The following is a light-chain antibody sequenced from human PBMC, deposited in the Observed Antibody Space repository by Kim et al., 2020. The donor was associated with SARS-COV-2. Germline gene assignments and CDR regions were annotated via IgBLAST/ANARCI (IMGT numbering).Light chain of an antibody. V-gene: IGLV2-14*03. CDR2: DVS. CDR1: SSDVGYYNY. J-gene: IGLJ1*01. CDR3: SSYTSTDTYV. Sequence: GQSSTISCTGTSSDVGYYNYVSWYQHHPGKAPELIIFDVSKRPSRISNRFSGSKSGDTASLTISGLQAEDEADYYCSSYTSTDTYVFGSGTKVTVL.